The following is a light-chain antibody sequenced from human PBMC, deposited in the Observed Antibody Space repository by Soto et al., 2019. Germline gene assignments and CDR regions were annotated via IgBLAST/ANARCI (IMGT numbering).Light chain of an antibody. J-gene: IGKJ4*01. Sequence: DIQMTQSPSSLSASVGDRVTINCRASQGIRTDLHGDQQEPGKAPKRLIYDAASVQSGVPSRFSGSGSGTEVTLTISNLQPEDLATYYCLQHNSNPLTVGGGTNVEIK. CDR2: DAA. CDR3: LQHNSNPLT. CDR1: QGIRTD. V-gene: IGKV1-17*02.